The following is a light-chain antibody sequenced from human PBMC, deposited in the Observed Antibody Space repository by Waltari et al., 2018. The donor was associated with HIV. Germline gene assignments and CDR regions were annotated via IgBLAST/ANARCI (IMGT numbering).Light chain of an antibody. Sequence: EIVMTQSPATLSVSPGERVTLSCRASQNVITNLAWYQQKPGQAPSLLIYGASTRASGIPARFTGGGSGSGFTLTINSLQSEDCGLYYCQQYNGWPRTFGQGTKV. V-gene: IGKV3-15*01. J-gene: IGKJ1*01. CDR2: GAS. CDR3: QQYNGWPRT. CDR1: QNVITN.